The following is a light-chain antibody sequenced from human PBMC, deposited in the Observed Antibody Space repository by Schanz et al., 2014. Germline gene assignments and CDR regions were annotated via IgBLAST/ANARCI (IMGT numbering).Light chain of an antibody. CDR1: SIAVQDYNY. J-gene: IGLJ2*01. Sequence: QSALTQPPSASGSPGQSVTISCTGSSIAVQDYNYVSWYQQHPGKAPKLMIYDVDKRPSGVPHRFSGSKSGNTASLTVSGLQAEDEADYYCTTYAGSNRVLGGGTKLTVL. V-gene: IGLV2-8*01. CDR3: TTYAGSNRV. CDR2: DVD.